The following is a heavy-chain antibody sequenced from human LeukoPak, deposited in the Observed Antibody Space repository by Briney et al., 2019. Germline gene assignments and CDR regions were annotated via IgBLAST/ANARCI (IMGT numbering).Heavy chain of an antibody. D-gene: IGHD3-10*01. J-gene: IGHJ6*02. V-gene: IGHV3-21*01. CDR1: GFTFSNYN. CDR2: ISSTSEHI. Sequence: GGSLRLSCAASGFTFSNYNMYWVRQAPGKGLEWVSSISSTSEHIYYADSVKGRFTISRDNAKNSLYLQMNSLRAEDTAVYYCARAPYGSGYGMDVWGQGTTVTVS. CDR3: ARAPYGSGYGMDV.